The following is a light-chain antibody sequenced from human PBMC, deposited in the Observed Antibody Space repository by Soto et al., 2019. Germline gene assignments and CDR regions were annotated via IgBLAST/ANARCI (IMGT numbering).Light chain of an antibody. CDR1: SSNIGSST. V-gene: IGLV1-44*01. CDR3: AAWDDSLNGYV. J-gene: IGLJ1*01. CDR2: SNN. Sequence: QSVLTQPPSASGTPGQRVTISCSGSSSNIGSSTVNWYQQLPGTAPKLLIYSNNQRPLGVPDRFSGSKSGTSASLAISGLQSEDEADYYCAAWDDSLNGYVIGTGTKV.